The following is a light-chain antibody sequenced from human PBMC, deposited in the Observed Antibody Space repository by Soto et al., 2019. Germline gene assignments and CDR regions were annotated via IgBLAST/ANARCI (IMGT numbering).Light chain of an antibody. V-gene: IGLV2-14*01. CDR2: NVS. J-gene: IGLJ2*01. CDR3: SSFTTSNTVV. Sequence: QSALTQPASVSGSPGQSVTISCTGTSRDVGGYDYVSWYQQHPGKVPKLMIHNVSDRPSGISSRFSGSKSGNTASLTISGLQTQDEADYYCSSFTTSNTVVFCGGTKLTVL. CDR1: SRDVGGYDY.